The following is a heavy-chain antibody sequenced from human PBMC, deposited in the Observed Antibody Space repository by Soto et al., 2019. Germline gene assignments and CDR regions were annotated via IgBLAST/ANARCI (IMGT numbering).Heavy chain of an antibody. CDR1: GGSFSGYY. CDR3: ARGRILQNKNFDY. D-gene: IGHD1-20*01. CDR2: INHSGST. J-gene: IGHJ4*02. V-gene: IGHV4-34*01. Sequence: SETLSLTCAVYGGSFSGYYWSWIRQPPGKGLEWIGEINHSGSTNSNPSIKSRVTISVDTSKNQFSLKLSSVTAADTAVYYCARGRILQNKNFDYWGQGTLVTVSS.